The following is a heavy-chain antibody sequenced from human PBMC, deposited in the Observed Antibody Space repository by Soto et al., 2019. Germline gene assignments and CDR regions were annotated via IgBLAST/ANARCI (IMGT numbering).Heavy chain of an antibody. V-gene: IGHV3-72*01. CDR3: ASNRLDDYGDYVAGYY. CDR1: GFTFSDHY. D-gene: IGHD4-17*01. J-gene: IGHJ4*02. CDR2: TRNKANSYTT. Sequence: GGSLRLSCAASGFTFSDHYMDWVRQAPGKGLEWVGRTRNKANSYTTEYAASVKGRFTISRDDSKNSLYLQMNSLKTEDTAVYYCASNRLDDYGDYVAGYYWGQGTLVTVSS.